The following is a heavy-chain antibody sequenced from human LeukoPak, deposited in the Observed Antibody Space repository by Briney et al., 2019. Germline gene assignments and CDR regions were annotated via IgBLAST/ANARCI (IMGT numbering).Heavy chain of an antibody. CDR3: ARKFGLNDLSEY. V-gene: IGHV3-48*02. J-gene: IGHJ4*02. CDR2: ISSGSVI. Sequence: GGSLRLSCATSGFTFSNYDMNWVRQAPGKGLEWVSYISSGSVIYYADSVKGRFTISRDNAKNSLYLQMNGLRDEDTAVYYCARKFGLNDLSEYWGQGTLVTVSS. CDR1: GFTFSNYD. D-gene: IGHD3-10*01.